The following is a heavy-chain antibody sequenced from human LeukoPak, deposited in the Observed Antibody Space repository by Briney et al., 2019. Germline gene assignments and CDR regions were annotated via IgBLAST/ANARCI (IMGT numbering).Heavy chain of an antibody. CDR3: ARVVISRGSGSSSYDY. D-gene: IGHD3-10*01. CDR2: IYSGGST. CDR1: GFTVNSNY. V-gene: IGHV3-66*01. Sequence: GGSLRLSCAASGFTVNSNYMSWVRQAPGKGLEWVSVIYSGGSTYYADSVKGRFTISRDNSKNTLYLQMNSLRAEDTAVYYCARVVISRGSGSSSYDYWGQGTLVTVS. J-gene: IGHJ4*02.